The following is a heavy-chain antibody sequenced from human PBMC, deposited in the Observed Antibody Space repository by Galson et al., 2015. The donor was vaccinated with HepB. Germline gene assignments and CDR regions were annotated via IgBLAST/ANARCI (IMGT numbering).Heavy chain of an antibody. J-gene: IGHJ4*02. Sequence: SVKVSCKASGYTFTSYYMHCVRHAPGQGLEWTGIINPSDRSTSYAQKFQGRVTMTRDTSPSTVYMELSSLRSEDTAVYYCARTLHCSGGRCYWEFDYWVQGTLVTVSS. CDR1: GYTFTSYY. CDR2: INPSDRST. V-gene: IGHV1-46*03. D-gene: IGHD2-15*01. CDR3: ARTLHCSGGRCYWEFDY.